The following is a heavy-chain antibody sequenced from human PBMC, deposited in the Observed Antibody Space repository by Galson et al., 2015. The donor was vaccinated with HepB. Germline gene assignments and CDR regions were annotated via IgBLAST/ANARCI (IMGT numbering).Heavy chain of an antibody. CDR2: IIPILGIA. CDR1: GGTFSSYA. J-gene: IGHJ6*03. CDR3: ARAGDSGYAQEVYYYYYYMDV. V-gene: IGHV1-69*10. D-gene: IGHD5-12*01. Sequence: SVKVSCKASGGTFSSYAISWVRQAPGQGLEWMGGIIPILGIANYAQKFQGRVTITADKSTSTAYMELSSLRSEDTAVYYCARAGDSGYAQEVYYYYYYMDVWGKGTTVTVSS.